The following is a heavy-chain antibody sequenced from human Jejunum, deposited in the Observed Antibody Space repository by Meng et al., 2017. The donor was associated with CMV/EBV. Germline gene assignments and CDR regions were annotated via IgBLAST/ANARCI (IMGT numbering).Heavy chain of an antibody. CDR2: IDYSGTT. D-gene: IGHD5-24*01. V-gene: IGHV4-39*06. Sequence: SVYSISIGGSFWGWVRQPPGKGLEWIGSIDYSGTTRYNPSLGSRVVISVDTSMNQLTLRLDSVTAADTAVYYCARDGEGRWLQLGCWGQGTLVTVSS. CDR1: VYSISIGGSF. J-gene: IGHJ4*02. CDR3: ARDGEGRWLQLGC.